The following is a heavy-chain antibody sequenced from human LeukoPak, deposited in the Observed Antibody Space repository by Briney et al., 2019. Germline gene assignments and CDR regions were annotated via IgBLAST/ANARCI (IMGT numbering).Heavy chain of an antibody. CDR1: GFTFSTNA. J-gene: IGHJ4*02. CDR2: ISGSGAST. CDR3: AKDVGKWESLHFFDY. D-gene: IGHD1-26*01. V-gene: IGHV3-23*01. Sequence: GGSLRLSCLTSGFTFSTNAMSWVRQAPGKGLEWISGISGSGASTYYADSVTGRFTISRDNSRSTLYLQMNSLRGDDTAVYYCAKDVGKWESLHFFDYWGQGTLVTVSS.